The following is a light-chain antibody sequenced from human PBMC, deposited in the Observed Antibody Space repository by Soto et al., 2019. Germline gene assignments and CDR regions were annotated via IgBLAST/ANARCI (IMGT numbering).Light chain of an antibody. CDR3: QHYGDSSWT. Sequence: EIIMTQSPATLSVSPGEGATLSCRTSHSISTNLAWYQHKRGQSPRLLVYGASTRATGVPARFSGSGSGAEFTLSISSLQSEDFAVYFCQHYGDSSWTFGQGSRVEIK. CDR1: HSISTN. V-gene: IGKV3-15*01. J-gene: IGKJ1*01. CDR2: GAS.